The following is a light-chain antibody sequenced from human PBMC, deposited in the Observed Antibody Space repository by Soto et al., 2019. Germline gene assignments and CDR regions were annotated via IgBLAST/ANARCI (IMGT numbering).Light chain of an antibody. Sequence: DIQMSQSPSTLAASVGDTVTMTCRSSSKWLAWYQKKPGKAPKLLIYDVSNLERGVPPRFSGSTSGAESILTITGLQPDDLGTYYCQHTTDFNFGQGTKVDIK. CDR3: QHTTDFN. V-gene: IGKV1-5*01. J-gene: IGKJ2*01. CDR1: SSSKW. CDR2: DVS.